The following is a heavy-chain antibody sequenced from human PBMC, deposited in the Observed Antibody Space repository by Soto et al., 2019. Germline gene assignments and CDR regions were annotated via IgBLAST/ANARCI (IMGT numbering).Heavy chain of an antibody. CDR1: GGSISSYY. CDR2: IYYSGST. D-gene: IGHD3-3*01. V-gene: IGHV4-59*01. CDR3: ARASASITIFGVVIISWFDP. J-gene: IGHJ5*02. Sequence: SETLSLTCTVSGGSISSYYWSWIRQPPGKGLEWIGYIYYSGSTNYNPSLKSRVTISVDTSKNQFSLKLSSVTAADTAVYYCARASASITIFGVVIISWFDPWGQGTMVTVS.